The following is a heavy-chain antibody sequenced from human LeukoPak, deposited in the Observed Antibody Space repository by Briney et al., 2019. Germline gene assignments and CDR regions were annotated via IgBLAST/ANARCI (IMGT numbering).Heavy chain of an antibody. CDR1: GYTFTSYG. D-gene: IGHD3-3*02. Sequence: AASVTVSCKASGYTFTSYGISWVRQAPGQGLEWMGWISAYNGNTNYAQKLQGRVTMTTDTSTSTAYMELRSLRSDDTAVYYCARGPLVQYIRAPITLAWFDPWGQGTLVTVSS. CDR2: ISAYNGNT. V-gene: IGHV1-18*01. J-gene: IGHJ5*02. CDR3: ARGPLVQYIRAPITLAWFDP.